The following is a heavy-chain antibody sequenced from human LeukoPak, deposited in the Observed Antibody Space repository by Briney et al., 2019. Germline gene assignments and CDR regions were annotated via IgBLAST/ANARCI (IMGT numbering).Heavy chain of an antibody. D-gene: IGHD3-22*01. Sequence: GGSLRLSCAASGFSFSTYSMNWVRQAPGKGPEWVSSISSSSGDIYYGDSVKGRFTISRDNAKNSLYLQMSSLRVEDTAVYFCTVDTDYFEGLGFPRPALNDYWGQGTLVTVSS. CDR2: ISSSSGDI. J-gene: IGHJ4*02. CDR3: TVDTDYFEGLGFPRPALNDY. V-gene: IGHV3-21*01. CDR1: GFSFSTYS.